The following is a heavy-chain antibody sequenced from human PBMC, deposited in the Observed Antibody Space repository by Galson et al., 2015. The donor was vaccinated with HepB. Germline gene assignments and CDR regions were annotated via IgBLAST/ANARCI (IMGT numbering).Heavy chain of an antibody. D-gene: IGHD6-13*01. J-gene: IGHJ4*02. CDR2: INVGNGNT. CDR3: ARSGRFGIAAADHGLY. CDR1: GYTFTMYA. Sequence: SVKVSCKASGYTFTMYAMHWVRQAPGQRPEWMGWINVGNGNTKYSQKFQGRVNITRDTSASTAYMELGSLESEDTAVYYCARSGRFGIAAADHGLYWGQGTLFTVSS. V-gene: IGHV1-3*01.